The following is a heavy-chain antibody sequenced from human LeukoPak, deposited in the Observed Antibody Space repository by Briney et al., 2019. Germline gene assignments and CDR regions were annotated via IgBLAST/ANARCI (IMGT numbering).Heavy chain of an antibody. V-gene: IGHV3-30*02. Sequence: GGSLRLSCAASGFTFSSYGMHWVRQAPGKGLEWVAFIRYDGSNKYYADSVKGRFTISRDNSKNTLYLQMNSLRAEDTAVYYCARGGKIALAGTRSPQYFQHWGQGTLVTVSS. CDR3: ARGGKIALAGTRSPQYFQH. CDR1: GFTFSSYG. J-gene: IGHJ1*01. CDR2: IRYDGSNK. D-gene: IGHD6-19*01.